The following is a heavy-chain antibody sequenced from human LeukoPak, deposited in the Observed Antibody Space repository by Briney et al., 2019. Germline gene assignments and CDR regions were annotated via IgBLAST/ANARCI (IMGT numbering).Heavy chain of an antibody. J-gene: IGHJ5*02. D-gene: IGHD3-22*01. CDR2: MNSISGNT. V-gene: IGHV1-8*01. CDR3: ARAMFYYDSSGYYAWFDP. Sequence: ASVKVSCKASGYTFTTYDTNWVRQAPGQGLEWMGWMNSISGNTGYAQKFQGRVTMTRDASISTAYMELSSLRSEDTAVYYCARAMFYYDSSGYYAWFDPWGQGTLVTVSS. CDR1: GYTFTTYD.